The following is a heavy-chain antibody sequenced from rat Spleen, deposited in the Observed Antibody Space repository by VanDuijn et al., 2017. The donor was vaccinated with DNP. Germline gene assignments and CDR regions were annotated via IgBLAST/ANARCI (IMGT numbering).Heavy chain of an antibody. CDR2: ISSSGDI. D-gene: IGHD1-1*01. Sequence: QVQLKESGPGLVQPSQTLSLTCTVSGFSLTSYGVSWALQPPGKGLEWIATISSSGDIDYNSVLKSRLSLTRDTSKNQVFLKMNSLQIEDTATYFCSREGQPYYSMDAWGQGTSVTVSS. V-gene: IGHV2S8*01. CDR1: GFSLTSYG. CDR3: SREGQPYYSMDA. J-gene: IGHJ4*01.